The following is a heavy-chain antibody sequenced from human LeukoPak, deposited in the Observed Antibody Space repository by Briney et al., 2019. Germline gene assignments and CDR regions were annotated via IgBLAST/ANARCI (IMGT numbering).Heavy chain of an antibody. CDR2: ISSSGSTI. CDR1: GFTFSSYE. J-gene: IGHJ4*02. D-gene: IGHD5-18*01. V-gene: IGHV3-48*03. CDR3: AREVQQPSDY. Sequence: PGGSLRLSCAASGFTFSSYEMNWVRQAPGKGLEWVSYISSSGSTIYYADSVKGRFTISRDNAKSSLYLQMNSLRAEDTAVYYCAREVQQPSDYWGQGTLVTVSS.